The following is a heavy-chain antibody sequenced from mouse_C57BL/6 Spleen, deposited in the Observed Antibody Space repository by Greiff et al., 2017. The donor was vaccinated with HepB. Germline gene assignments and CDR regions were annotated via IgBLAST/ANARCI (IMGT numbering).Heavy chain of an antibody. Sequence: QSGPGLVQPSQSLSITCTVSGFSLTSYGVHWVRQSPGKGLEWLGVIWRGGSTDYNAAFMSRLSITKDNSKSQVFFKMNSLQADDTAIYYCAKNSAIVRHWYFDVWGTGTTVTVSS. V-gene: IGHV2-5*01. D-gene: IGHD2-5*01. J-gene: IGHJ1*03. CDR2: IWRGGST. CDR1: GFSLTSYG. CDR3: AKNSAIVRHWYFDV.